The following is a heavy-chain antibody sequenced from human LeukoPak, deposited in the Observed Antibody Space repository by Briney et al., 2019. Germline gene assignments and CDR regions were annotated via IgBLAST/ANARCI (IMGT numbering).Heavy chain of an antibody. CDR2: VYTSGIT. CDR3: ARHNGFDRGYYYYMDV. V-gene: IGHV4-4*07. J-gene: IGHJ6*03. D-gene: IGHD3-9*01. CDR1: GGFINSYY. Sequence: SETLSLTCTVSGGFINSYYWSSIRQPAGNGLEWIGRVYTSGITNYNPSPRSRITMSVDTSKNQFSLKLTSVTAADTAVYYCARHNGFDRGYYYYMDVWGKGTTVTVSS.